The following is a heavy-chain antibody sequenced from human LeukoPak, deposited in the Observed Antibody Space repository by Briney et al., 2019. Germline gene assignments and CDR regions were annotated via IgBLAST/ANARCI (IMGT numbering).Heavy chain of an antibody. D-gene: IGHD3-10*01. V-gene: IGHV4-39*07. CDR2: IYYSGST. CDR3: ARAVGIYGSGSSRFYP. CDR1: GGSISSSSYY. J-gene: IGHJ5*02. Sequence: SETLSLTCTVSGGSISSSSYYWGWIRQPPGKGLEWIGLIYYSGSTYYNPSLKSRVTISVDTSKNQFSLKLSSVTAADTAVYYCARAVGIYGSGSSRFYPWGQGTLVTVSS.